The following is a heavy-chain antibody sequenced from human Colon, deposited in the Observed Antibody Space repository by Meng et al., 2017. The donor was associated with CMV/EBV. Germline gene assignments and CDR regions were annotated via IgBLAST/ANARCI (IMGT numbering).Heavy chain of an antibody. V-gene: IGHV3-66*02. CDR1: GFSVTDTY. D-gene: IGHD5-12*01. Sequence: GESLKISCAASGFSVTDTYMSWVRQSPGKGLEWVSVIYRGDATHYADSVKGRFTISRDNSKNTLFLQMSSLRTGDSAVYYCAKAPGGNDGYYYFDQWGHGTRVTVSP. CDR3: AKAPGGNDGYYYFDQ. CDR2: IYRGDAT. J-gene: IGHJ4*01.